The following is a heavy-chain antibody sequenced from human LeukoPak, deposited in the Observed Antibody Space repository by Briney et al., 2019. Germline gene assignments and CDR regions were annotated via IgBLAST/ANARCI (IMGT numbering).Heavy chain of an antibody. V-gene: IGHV1-24*01. CDR3: ATAPIVVVPAAIYYYMDV. Sequence: GASVKVSCKVSGYTLTGLSMHWVRQAPGKGLEWMGGFDPEDGETIYAQKFQGRVTMTEDTSTDTAYMELSSLRSEDTAVYYCATAPIVVVPAAIYYYMDVWGKGTTVTVSS. D-gene: IGHD2-2*01. J-gene: IGHJ6*03. CDR2: FDPEDGET. CDR1: GYTLTGLS.